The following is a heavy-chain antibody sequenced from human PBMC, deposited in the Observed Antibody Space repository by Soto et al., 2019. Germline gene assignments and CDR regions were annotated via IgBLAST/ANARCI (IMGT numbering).Heavy chain of an antibody. J-gene: IGHJ6*02. CDR2: IIHIFGTA. CDR1: GRTFSSYA. CDR3: AGSMDYGMDV. Sequence: SVKVSCKASGRTFSSYAISWVRQAPGQGLEWLGGIIHIFGTANYAQKLQGRVTITADESTSTAYMELSSLRSEDTAVYYCAGSMDYGMDVWGQGTTVTVSS. D-gene: IGHD3-10*01. V-gene: IGHV1-69*13.